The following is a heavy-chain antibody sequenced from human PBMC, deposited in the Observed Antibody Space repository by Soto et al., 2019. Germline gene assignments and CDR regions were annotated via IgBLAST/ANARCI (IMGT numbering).Heavy chain of an antibody. CDR2: ISSSSSYT. V-gene: IGHV3-11*05. D-gene: IGHD3-10*01. Sequence: QVQLVESGGGLVKPGGSLRLSCAASGFTFSDYYMSWIRQAPGKGLEWVSYISSSSSYTNYADSVKGRFTISRDNAKNSLSLQMNSLRAEDTAVYYCARGGETTMVRGVITSWFDPWGQGTLVTVSS. CDR3: ARGGETTMVRGVITSWFDP. CDR1: GFTFSDYY. J-gene: IGHJ5*02.